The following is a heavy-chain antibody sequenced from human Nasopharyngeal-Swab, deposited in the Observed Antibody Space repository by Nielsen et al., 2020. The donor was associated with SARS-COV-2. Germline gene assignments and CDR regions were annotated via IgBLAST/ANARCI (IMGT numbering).Heavy chain of an antibody. CDR2: IWYDGSNK. D-gene: IGHD4-17*01. J-gene: IGHJ4*02. CDR1: GFTFSSYG. V-gene: IGHV3-33*01. Sequence: GESLKISCEASGFTFSSYGMHWVRQAPGQGLEWVAVIWYDGSNKYYADSVKGRFTISRDNSKNTLYLQMNSLRAEDTAVYYCARDRTVTTTVYFDYWGQGTLVTVSS. CDR3: ARDRTVTTTVYFDY.